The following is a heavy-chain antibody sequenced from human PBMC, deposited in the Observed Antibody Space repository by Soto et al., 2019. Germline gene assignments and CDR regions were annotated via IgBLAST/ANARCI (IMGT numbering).Heavy chain of an antibody. CDR3: VRFGGAAAGPGDY. CDR2: ISSSGSTI. V-gene: IGHV3-48*03. J-gene: IGHJ4*02. D-gene: IGHD6-13*01. Sequence: EVQLVESGGGLVQPGGSLRLSCVASEFTFSSFEMNWVRQVPGKGLEWVSYISSSGSTIYYSDSVKGRFTISRDNAKKSLYLQRNSLRVEDTAVYYCVRFGGAAAGPGDYWGQGTQVTVSS. CDR1: EFTFSSFE.